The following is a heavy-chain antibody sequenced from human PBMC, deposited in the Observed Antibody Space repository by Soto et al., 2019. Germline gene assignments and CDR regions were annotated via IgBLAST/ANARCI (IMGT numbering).Heavy chain of an antibody. Sequence: GGSLRLSCAASGFTFSSYGMNWVRQAPGKGLEWVSYISTTSSTIYYADSVKGRFTVSRDNAKNSLYLHMNSLRAEDTAVYYCASDRYCTNGVCYGGADYWGQGTMVTVSS. CDR2: ISTTSSTI. CDR3: ASDRYCTNGVCYGGADY. J-gene: IGHJ4*02. V-gene: IGHV3-48*01. D-gene: IGHD2-8*01. CDR1: GFTFSSYG.